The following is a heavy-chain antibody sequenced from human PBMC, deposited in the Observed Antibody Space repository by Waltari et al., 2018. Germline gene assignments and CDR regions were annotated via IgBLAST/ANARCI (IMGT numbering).Heavy chain of an antibody. D-gene: IGHD5-18*01. CDR3: ARSQDSYGDDYYFDY. Sequence: QVQLVQSGAEVKKPGASVKVSCKASGYTFTGYYMHWVRQAPGKGLEWMGRNNPNSGDTNYAQKFQGRVTMTRDTAISTAYMELSRLRSDDTAVYYCARSQDSYGDDYYFDYWGQGTLVTVSS. CDR2: NNPNSGDT. V-gene: IGHV1-2*06. J-gene: IGHJ4*02. CDR1: GYTFTGYY.